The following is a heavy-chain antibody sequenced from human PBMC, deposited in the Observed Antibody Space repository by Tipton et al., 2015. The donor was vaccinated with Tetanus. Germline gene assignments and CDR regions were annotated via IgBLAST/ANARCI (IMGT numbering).Heavy chain of an antibody. CDR1: GGSISSGDYS. CDR3: ARVKGTYNHYGLDV. J-gene: IGHJ6*02. Sequence: TLSLTCAVSGGSISSGDYSWSRIQQPPGKGLEWIGYIYDSGSTYYNPSLKSRVTISEDRSKNQISLRLRSVTAADTAVYYCARVKGTYNHYGLDVWGQGTTVTVAS. CDR2: IYDSGST. V-gene: IGHV4-30-2*01. D-gene: IGHD3-10*01.